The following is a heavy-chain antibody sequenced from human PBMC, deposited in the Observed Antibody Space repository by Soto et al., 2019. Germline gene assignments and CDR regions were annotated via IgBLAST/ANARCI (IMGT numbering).Heavy chain of an antibody. V-gene: IGHV3-23*01. Sequence: GGSLRLSCAASGFTFSSYAMSWVRQAPGKGLEWVSAISGSGGSTYYADSVKGRFTISRDNSKNTLYLQMNSLRAEDTAVYYCAKDGHCSSTSCYFRWFDPWGQGTLVTVSS. D-gene: IGHD2-2*01. CDR3: AKDGHCSSTSCYFRWFDP. J-gene: IGHJ5*02. CDR2: ISGSGGST. CDR1: GFTFSSYA.